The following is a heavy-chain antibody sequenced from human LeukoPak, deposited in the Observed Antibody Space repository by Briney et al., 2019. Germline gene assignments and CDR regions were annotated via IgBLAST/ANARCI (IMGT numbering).Heavy chain of an antibody. D-gene: IGHD3/OR15-3a*01. V-gene: IGHV1-18*01. J-gene: IGHJ3*01. CDR3: ARDSGLGLFGV. CDR1: GYTFISYA. Sequence: ASVKVSCKTSGYTFISYAISWVRQAPGQGLEWMGWISTFKGDTKYAQKFQDRVSMTTDTSTSTAHLELRSLRSEDTAIYYCARDSGLGLFGVWGQGTVVTVSS. CDR2: ISTFKGDT.